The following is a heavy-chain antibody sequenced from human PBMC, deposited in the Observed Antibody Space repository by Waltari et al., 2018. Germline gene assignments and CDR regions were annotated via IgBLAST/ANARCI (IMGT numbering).Heavy chain of an antibody. CDR2: INHSGST. V-gene: IGHV4-34*01. CDR1: GGSFSGYY. D-gene: IGHD6-19*01. CDR3: ARAPLHLYSSGWYGASIQFDY. J-gene: IGHJ4*02. Sequence: QVQLQQWGAGLLKPSETLSLTCAVYGGSFSGYYWSWIRQPPGKGLEWIGEINHSGSTNYNPSLKRRVTISVDTSKNQFSLKLSSVTAADTAVYYCARAPLHLYSSGWYGASIQFDYWGQGTLVIVSS.